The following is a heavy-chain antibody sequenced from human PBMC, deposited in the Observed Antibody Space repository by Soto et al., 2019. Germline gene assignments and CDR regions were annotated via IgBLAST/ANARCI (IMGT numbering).Heavy chain of an antibody. CDR1: GFTFSSYW. CDR3: ARNDFWSVYYYYYMDV. Sequence: GGSLRLSCAASGFTFSSYWMHWVRQAPGKGLVWVSRINSDGSSTSYADSVKGRFTISRDNAKNTLYLQMNSLRAEDTAVYYCARNDFWSVYYYYYMDVWGKGTTVTVSS. CDR2: INSDGSST. D-gene: IGHD3-3*01. J-gene: IGHJ6*03. V-gene: IGHV3-74*01.